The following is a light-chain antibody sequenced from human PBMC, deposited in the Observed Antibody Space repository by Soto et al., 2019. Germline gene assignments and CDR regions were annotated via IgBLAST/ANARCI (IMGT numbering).Light chain of an antibody. CDR1: QIISSY. Sequence: DIQMTQSPSSLSASVGDRVTITCRASQIISSYLNWYQQKPGKAPKLLIYAASSLQSGVPSRVSGSGSGTEFTSTISSLQPDDFATYYCQQSYSTPQTFGQGTTVHIK. V-gene: IGKV1-39*01. CDR2: AAS. CDR3: QQSYSTPQT. J-gene: IGKJ1*01.